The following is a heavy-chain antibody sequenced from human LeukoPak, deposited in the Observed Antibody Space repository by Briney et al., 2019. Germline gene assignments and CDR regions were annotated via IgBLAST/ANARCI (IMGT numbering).Heavy chain of an antibody. V-gene: IGHV1-2*02. D-gene: IGHD3-9*01. CDR3: ARALRTDILTTDY. J-gene: IGHJ4*01. CDR2: IDPNSGGA. CDR1: GYTFTGHF. Sequence: GASVKVSCKASGYTFTGHFVHWVRQAPEQGLEWMGWIDPNSGGANYAQIFQGRVTMTRDTSISTAYMELSSLRSDDTAVYYCARALRTDILTTDYWGHGTLVTVSS.